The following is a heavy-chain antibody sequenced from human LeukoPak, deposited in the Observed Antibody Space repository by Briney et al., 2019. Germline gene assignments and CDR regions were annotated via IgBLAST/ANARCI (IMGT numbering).Heavy chain of an antibody. CDR3: ARAARYLRMTDV. CDR2: INHSGST. CDR1: GGSFSGYY. J-gene: IGHJ6*04. V-gene: IGHV4-34*01. Sequence: SETLSLTCAVYGGSFSGYYWGWIRQPPGKGLEWIGEINHSGSTNYNPSLKSRVTISVDTSKNQFSLKLSSVTAADTAVYYCARAARYLRMTDVWGKGTTVTVSS. D-gene: IGHD3-9*01.